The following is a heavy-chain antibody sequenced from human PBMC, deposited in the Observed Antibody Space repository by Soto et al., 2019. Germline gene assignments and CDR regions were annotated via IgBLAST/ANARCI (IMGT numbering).Heavy chain of an antibody. CDR3: SGGNQYDF. J-gene: IGHJ4*02. D-gene: IGHD2-15*01. V-gene: IGHV3-7*01. CDR2: INQDGSER. CDR1: GLTFTNYW. Sequence: EVQLVESGGDLVQPGGTLRLSCAVSGLTFTNYWMTWVRQAPGMGLEWVANINQDGSERYYVDSVKGRFTISRDNAKNLVYLQINGLRAEDTAVYYGSGGNQYDFWGQGTLVTVSS.